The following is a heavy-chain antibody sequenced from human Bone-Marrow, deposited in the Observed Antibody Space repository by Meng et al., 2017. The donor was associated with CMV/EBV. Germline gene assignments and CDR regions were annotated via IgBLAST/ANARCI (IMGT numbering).Heavy chain of an antibody. CDR3: ARGRKVDV. CDR2: INYDGST. CDR1: GGSFNGYY. Sequence: SETLSLTCAVYGGSFNGYYWSWIRQPPGKGLEWIGEINYDGSTNYSPSLKSRVTISIDPSKNQFSLKLSSVTAADTAVYYCARGRKVDVWGHGTLVTVSS. J-gene: IGHJ4*01. V-gene: IGHV4-34*01.